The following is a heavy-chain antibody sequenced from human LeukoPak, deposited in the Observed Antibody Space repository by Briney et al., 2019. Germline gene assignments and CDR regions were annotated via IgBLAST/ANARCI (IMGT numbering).Heavy chain of an antibody. V-gene: IGHV3-33*01. Sequence: GRSLRLSCAASGFTLSSYGMHWVRQAPGKGLEWVAVIWYDGSNKYYADSVKGRFTISRDNSKNTLYLQMNSLRAEDTAVYYCARVRSSGWFHDAFDIWGQGTMVTVSS. D-gene: IGHD6-19*01. CDR3: ARVRSSGWFHDAFDI. J-gene: IGHJ3*02. CDR1: GFTLSSYG. CDR2: IWYDGSNK.